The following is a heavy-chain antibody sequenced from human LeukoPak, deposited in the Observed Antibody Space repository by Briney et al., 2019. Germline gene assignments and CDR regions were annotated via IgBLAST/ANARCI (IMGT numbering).Heavy chain of an antibody. D-gene: IGHD2-15*01. CDR2: ISRDSGIK. CDR3: VRDNPRCCGVVPANIDDY. J-gene: IGHJ4*02. V-gene: IGHV3-48*01. CDR1: GFIISGDS. Sequence: GGSLRLSCAASGFIISGDSMNWVRQAPGKGLGWIAYISRDSGIKYYADSVRGRFTISRDNAKNSLYLQMHSLRAEDTAVYYCVRDNPRCCGVVPANIDDYWGQGTLVTVSS.